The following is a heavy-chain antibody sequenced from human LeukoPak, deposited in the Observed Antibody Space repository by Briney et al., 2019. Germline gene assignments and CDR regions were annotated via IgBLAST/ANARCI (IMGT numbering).Heavy chain of an antibody. Sequence: GGSLRLSCAASGFIFDDYAMHWVRQAPGKGLQWVSGINWNGSGAGYADSVKGRFTISRENSKSTVYLQMNSLRPEDTAVYSCARSFFQWNYGSCLDSWGQGTLVTVSS. CDR3: ARSFFQWNYGSCLDS. V-gene: IGHV3-20*04. D-gene: IGHD1-7*01. J-gene: IGHJ4*02. CDR1: GFIFDDYA. CDR2: INWNGSGA.